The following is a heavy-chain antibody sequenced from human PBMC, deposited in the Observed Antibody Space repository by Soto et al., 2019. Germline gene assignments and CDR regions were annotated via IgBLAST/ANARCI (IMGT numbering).Heavy chain of an antibody. V-gene: IGHV3-33*01. J-gene: IGHJ4*02. CDR2: IWYDGSNK. CDR1: GFTFSSYG. CDR3: ARVLPTHYDSSGPMGY. Sequence: QVQLVESGGGVVQPGRSLRLSCAASGFTFSSYGMHWVRQAPGKGLECVAVIWYDGSNKYYADSVKGRFTISRDNSKNTLFLQMNSLRAEDTAVYYCARVLPTHYDSSGPMGYWGQGTLVTVSS. D-gene: IGHD3-22*01.